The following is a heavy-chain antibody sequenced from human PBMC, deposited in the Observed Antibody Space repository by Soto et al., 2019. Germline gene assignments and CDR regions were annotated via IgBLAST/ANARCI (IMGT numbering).Heavy chain of an antibody. Sequence: SETLSLTCTVSGGSISSGGYYWSWIRQHPGKGLEWIGYIYYSGSTYYNPSLKSRVTISVDTSKNQFSLKLSSVTAADTAVYYCARDQGYSYGSDSSGWYLLSDSWGQGSLVTVSS. CDR3: ARDQGYSYGSDSSGWYLLSDS. V-gene: IGHV4-31*03. CDR1: GGSISSGGYY. CDR2: IYYSGST. D-gene: IGHD6-19*01. J-gene: IGHJ5*02.